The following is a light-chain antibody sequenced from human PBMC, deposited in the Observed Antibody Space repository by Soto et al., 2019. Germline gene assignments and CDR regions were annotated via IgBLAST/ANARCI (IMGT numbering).Light chain of an antibody. CDR1: SSNIGSNT. V-gene: IGLV1-44*01. CDR3: AAWDDSLNGPV. CDR2: SNN. Sequence: QSVLTQPPSASGTPGQRVTISCSGSSSNIGSNTVNWYQQLPGTAPKLLIYSNNQRPSGVPDRFSSSKSGTSASLAISGLQSEDEADYYCAAWDDSLNGPVFGTGTKATVL. J-gene: IGLJ1*01.